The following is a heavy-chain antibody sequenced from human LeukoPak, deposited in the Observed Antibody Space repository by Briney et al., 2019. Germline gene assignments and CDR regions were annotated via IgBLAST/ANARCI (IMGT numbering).Heavy chain of an antibody. D-gene: IGHD3-16*01. Sequence: SETLSLTCAVYGGSFSGYYWSWIRQPPGKGLEWIGEINHSGSTNYNPSLKSRVTISVDTSKNQFSLKLSSVTAADTAVYYCARARPIMITFGGVKFDYWGQGTLVTVSS. CDR2: INHSGST. V-gene: IGHV4-34*01. CDR1: GGSFSGYY. CDR3: ARARPIMITFGGVKFDY. J-gene: IGHJ4*02.